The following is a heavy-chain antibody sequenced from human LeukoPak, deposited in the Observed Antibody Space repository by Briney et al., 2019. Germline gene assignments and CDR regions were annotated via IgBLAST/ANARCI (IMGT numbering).Heavy chain of an antibody. J-gene: IGHJ3*02. CDR2: ISGSGGGT. CDR1: GFTFTNYA. CDR3: AKEISRSTAFDI. D-gene: IGHD6-13*01. Sequence: PGGSLRLSCAASGFTFTNYAVSWVRQAPGKGLEWVSSISGSGGGTYYPDSVKGRFTISRDNSKNTLYLQMNSLRAEDTAVYYCAKEISRSTAFDIWGQGTMVTVSS. V-gene: IGHV3-23*01.